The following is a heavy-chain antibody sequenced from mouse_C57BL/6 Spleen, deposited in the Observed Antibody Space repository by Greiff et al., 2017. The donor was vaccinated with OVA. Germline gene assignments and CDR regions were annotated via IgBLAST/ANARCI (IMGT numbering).Heavy chain of an antibody. CDR3: AGGRSLYYFDY. V-gene: IGHV1-82*01. J-gene: IGHJ2*01. Sequence: QVQLQQSGPELVKPGASVKISCKASGYAFSSSWMNWVKQRPGKGLEWIGRIYPGDGDTNYNGKFKGKATLTADKSSSTAYMQLSSLTSEDSAVYFCAGGRSLYYFDYWGQGTTLTVSS. CDR2: IYPGDGDT. CDR1: GYAFSSSW.